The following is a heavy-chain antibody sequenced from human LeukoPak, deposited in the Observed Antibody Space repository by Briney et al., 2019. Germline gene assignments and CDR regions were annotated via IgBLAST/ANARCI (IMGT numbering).Heavy chain of an antibody. V-gene: IGHV3-48*01. Sequence: PGGSLRLSCAASGFTFSSYSMNWVRQAPGKGLEWVSYISSSSSTIYYADSVKGRFTISRDNAKNSLYLQMNSLRAEDTAVYYCARDPRGYSYGYRGAFDIWGQGTMVTVSS. CDR1: GFTFSSYS. J-gene: IGHJ3*02. CDR2: ISSSSSTI. CDR3: ARDPRGYSYGYRGAFDI. D-gene: IGHD5-18*01.